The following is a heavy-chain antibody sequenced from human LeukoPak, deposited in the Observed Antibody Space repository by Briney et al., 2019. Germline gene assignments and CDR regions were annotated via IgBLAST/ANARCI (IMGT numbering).Heavy chain of an antibody. Sequence: SVTVSCKASGCTFRSYAISWVGQAPGQGREWMGRIIPIFGTRNYAQKFQGRVTIITDESTSTAYMELSSLRSEDTAVYYCARYTRRQSSSGYYLMDAFDIWGQGTMVTVPS. CDR3: ARYTRRQSSSGYYLMDAFDI. J-gene: IGHJ3*02. CDR1: GCTFRSYA. D-gene: IGHD3-22*01. V-gene: IGHV1-69*05. CDR2: IIPIFGTR.